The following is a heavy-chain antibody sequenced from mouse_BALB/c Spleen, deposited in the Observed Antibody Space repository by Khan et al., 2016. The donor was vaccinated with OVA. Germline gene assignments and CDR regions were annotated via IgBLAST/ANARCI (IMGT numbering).Heavy chain of an antibody. D-gene: IGHD2-1*01. CDR3: AKQNDGTLDAMDY. Sequence: QVQLKESGPGLVAPSQSLSITCTVSGFSLTNYGVNWVRQPPGKGLEWLGVIWGDGTTNYHSALISRLSINKDNSNSHAFLQLNSLLTDDTATYYCAKQNDGTLDAMDYWGQGTSVTVSS. CDR1: GFSLTNYG. CDR2: IWGDGTT. J-gene: IGHJ4*01. V-gene: IGHV2-3*01.